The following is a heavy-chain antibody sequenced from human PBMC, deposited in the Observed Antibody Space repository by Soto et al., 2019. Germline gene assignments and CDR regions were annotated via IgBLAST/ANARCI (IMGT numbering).Heavy chain of an antibody. CDR1: GGSIISSSYY. CDR3: ARQGFGALHGLVDV. V-gene: IGHV4-39*01. CDR2: IYYSGST. D-gene: IGHD3-10*01. J-gene: IGHJ6*02. Sequence: PSGTLSLTCTFSGGSIISSSYYWGLIRQPPGKGLEWIGSIYYSGSTYYNPSLKSRVTISVDTSKNQFSLKLSSVTAADTAVYYCARQGFGALHGLVDVWGQGTTVTVSS.